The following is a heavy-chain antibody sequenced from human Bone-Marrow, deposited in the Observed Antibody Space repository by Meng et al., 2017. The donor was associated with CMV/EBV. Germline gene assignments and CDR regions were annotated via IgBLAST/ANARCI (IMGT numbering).Heavy chain of an antibody. Sequence: GESLKISCAASGFTFDDYTMHWVRQAPGKGLEWVSLISWDGGSTYYADSVKGRFTISRDNSKNSLYLQMNSLRTEDTALYYCAKDMSIVVVPAAIAFDYWGQGTLVTVYS. CDR2: ISWDGGST. V-gene: IGHV3-43*01. CDR1: GFTFDDYT. CDR3: AKDMSIVVVPAAIAFDY. D-gene: IGHD2-2*02. J-gene: IGHJ4*02.